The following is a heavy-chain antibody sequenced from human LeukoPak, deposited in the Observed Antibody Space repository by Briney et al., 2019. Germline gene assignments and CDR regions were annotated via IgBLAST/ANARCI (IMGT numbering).Heavy chain of an antibody. CDR2: INPNSGGT. V-gene: IGHV1-2*02. D-gene: IGHD1-26*01. J-gene: IGHJ3*02. CDR1: GYTFTGYY. Sequence: ASVKVSCKASGYTFTGYYMHWVRQAPGQGLEWMGWINPNSGGTNYAQKFQGRVTMTRDTSISTAYMELSRLRSDDTAVYYCARSTLCSGSYSAFDIWGQGTMVTVSS. CDR3: ARSTLCSGSYSAFDI.